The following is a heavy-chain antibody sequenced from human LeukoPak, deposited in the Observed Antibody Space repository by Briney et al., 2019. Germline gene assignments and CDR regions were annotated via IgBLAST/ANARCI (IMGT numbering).Heavy chain of an antibody. Sequence: SETLSLTCTVSGGSISSYYWSWIRQPPGKGLEWIGYIYYSGSTNYNPSLKSRVTISVDTSKNQFSLKLSSVTAADTAVYYCARDQGYCSGGSCSHYEYFQHWGQGTLVTVSS. CDR3: ARDQGYCSGGSCSHYEYFQH. CDR1: GGSISSYY. D-gene: IGHD2-15*01. J-gene: IGHJ1*01. V-gene: IGHV4-59*01. CDR2: IYYSGST.